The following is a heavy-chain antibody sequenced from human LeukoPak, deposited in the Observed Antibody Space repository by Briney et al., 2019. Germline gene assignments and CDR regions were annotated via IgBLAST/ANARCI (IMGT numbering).Heavy chain of an antibody. V-gene: IGHV3-53*04. CDR1: GFTFSSKY. J-gene: IGHJ6*02. CDR3: ARERLLDYYGMDV. Sequence: GGSLRLSWAASGFTFSSKYMRWGRQAPGKGVEGVSVFYCVVTTYSAASVKGRFTISPHNSKNTLYLQMNSLRAEDTAVYYCARERLLDYYGMDVCGQGTTVSVSS. CDR2: FYCVVTT.